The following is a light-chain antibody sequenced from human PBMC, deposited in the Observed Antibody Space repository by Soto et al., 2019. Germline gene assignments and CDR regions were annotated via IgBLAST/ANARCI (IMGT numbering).Light chain of an antibody. V-gene: IGLV2-14*01. Sequence: QSVLTQPASVSGSPGQSITISCTGTSSDVGKFNYVSWFQQHPGKAPKLMIYEVRNRPSGVSDRFSGSKSGNTASLTISGLQGEDEADYYCASFTTTFTWLFGGGTKLTVL. J-gene: IGLJ3*02. CDR2: EVR. CDR3: ASFTTTFTWL. CDR1: SSDVGKFNY.